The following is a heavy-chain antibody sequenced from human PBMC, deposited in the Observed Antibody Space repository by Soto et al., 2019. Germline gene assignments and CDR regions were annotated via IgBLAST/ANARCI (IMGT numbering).Heavy chain of an antibody. Sequence: SLTCSLSGGTFSNSYWPWIRQPPGPGLERIGEVNDSGSTSYSPALKSRVTISVDSSKNQFSLILTSITAADRAVYFCARCQYHGSAGFYTIRYFYGVDVWGQGTTVTVSS. D-gene: IGHD3-22*01. J-gene: IGHJ6*02. V-gene: IGHV4-34*01. CDR2: VNDSGST. CDR1: GGTFSNSY. CDR3: ARCQYHGSAGFYTIRYFYGVDV.